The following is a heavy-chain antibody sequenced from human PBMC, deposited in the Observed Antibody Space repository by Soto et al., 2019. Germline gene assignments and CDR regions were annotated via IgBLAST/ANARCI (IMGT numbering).Heavy chain of an antibody. D-gene: IGHD1-7*01. CDR1: GFTFSSYA. Sequence: GGSLRLSCAASGFTFSSYAMHWVRQAPGKGLEWVAVISYDGSNKYYADSVKGRFTISRDNSKNTLYLQMNGLRAEDTAVYYCAREGARNYVFNYARTQYYFDYWGQGTLVTVSS. V-gene: IGHV3-30-3*01. J-gene: IGHJ4*02. CDR3: AREGARNYVFNYARTQYYFDY. CDR2: ISYDGSNK.